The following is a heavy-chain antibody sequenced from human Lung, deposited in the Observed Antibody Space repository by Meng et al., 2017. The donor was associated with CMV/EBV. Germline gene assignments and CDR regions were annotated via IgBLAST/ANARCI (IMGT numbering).Heavy chain of an antibody. CDR2: VNPISDDT. D-gene: IGHD6-19*01. Sequence: VQRVQSGAEVKKPGASVKISCQASGYSFSGFYLNWARQAPGHGLEWLGRVNPISDDTHLAQKFEGRITVTRGATINTAFMELTILRPDDTAVYYCAKSSDNGWSSWGPGTLVTVSS. CDR3: AKSSDNGWSS. J-gene: IGHJ4*01. CDR1: GYSFSGFY. V-gene: IGHV1-2*06.